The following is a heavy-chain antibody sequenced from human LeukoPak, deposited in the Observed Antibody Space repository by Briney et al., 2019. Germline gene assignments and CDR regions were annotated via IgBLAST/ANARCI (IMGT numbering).Heavy chain of an antibody. CDR1: GFTFSSYT. D-gene: IGHD3-10*01. CDR2: ISSSSSYI. J-gene: IGHJ4*02. V-gene: IGHV3-21*01. CDR3: ARDFGYGSGSYSESDY. Sequence: GGSLRLSCAASGFTFSSYTMNWVRQAPGEGLEWVSSISSSSSYIYYADSVKGRFTISRDNAKNSLYLQMNSLRAEDTAVYYCARDFGYGSGSYSESDYWGQGTLVTVSS.